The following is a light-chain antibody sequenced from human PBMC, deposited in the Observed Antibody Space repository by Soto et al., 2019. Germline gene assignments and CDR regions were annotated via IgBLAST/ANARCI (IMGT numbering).Light chain of an antibody. CDR3: SSYTTSSTFD. CDR2: DVS. J-gene: IGLJ2*01. V-gene: IGLV2-14*01. Sequence: QSALTQPASVSGSPGQSITISCTGTSSDIGSYNFVSWYQQHPGKAPKLMIYDVSNRPSGVSYRFSGSKSGNTASLTISGLQADDGADYYCSSYTTSSTFDFGGGTKLTVL. CDR1: SSDIGSYNF.